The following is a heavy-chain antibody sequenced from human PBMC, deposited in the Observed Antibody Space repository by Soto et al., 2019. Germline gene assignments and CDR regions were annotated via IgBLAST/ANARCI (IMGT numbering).Heavy chain of an antibody. CDR3: AREATTAMFRGVLY. D-gene: IGHD3-10*01. CDR1: GVTFSTYW. V-gene: IGHV3-7*03. CDR2: IKQDGSEK. Sequence: PGGALGLWGGASGVTFSTYWMRWVRQAPGKGLEWGANIKQDGSEKYYVDSVKGRVTISRDNAKNSLYLQMNSLRAEDTAVYFWAREATTAMFRGVLYWGQGT. J-gene: IGHJ4*02.